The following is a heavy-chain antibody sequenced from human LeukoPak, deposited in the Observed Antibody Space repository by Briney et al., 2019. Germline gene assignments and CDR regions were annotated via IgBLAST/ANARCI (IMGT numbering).Heavy chain of an antibody. Sequence: SETLSLTCAVYGGSFSGYYWSWIRQPPGKGLEWIGYIYYSGSTYYNPSLKSRVTISVDTSKNQFSLKLSSVTAADTAVYYCARESRSGLGDYWGQGTLVTVSS. J-gene: IGHJ4*02. CDR1: GGSFSGYY. V-gene: IGHV4-34*09. D-gene: IGHD3-10*01. CDR3: ARESRSGLGDY. CDR2: IYYSGST.